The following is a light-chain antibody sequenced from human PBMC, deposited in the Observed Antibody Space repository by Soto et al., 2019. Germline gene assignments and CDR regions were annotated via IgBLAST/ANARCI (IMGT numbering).Light chain of an antibody. V-gene: IGLV3-21*04. Sequence: SYELTQPPSVSVAPGKTASISCGGNNIGSKGVHWYQQKPGQAPVLVIYSDTDLPPVIPERFSGSNSANLATLTISRVEAXXXAXXYCQVWDSGSAHVVFGGGTKVTVL. CDR3: QVWDSGSAHVV. J-gene: IGLJ2*01. CDR2: SDT. CDR1: NIGSKG.